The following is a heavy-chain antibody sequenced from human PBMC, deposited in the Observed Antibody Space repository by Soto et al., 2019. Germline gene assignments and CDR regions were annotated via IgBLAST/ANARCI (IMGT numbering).Heavy chain of an antibody. V-gene: IGHV1-18*01. CDR2: ISAYTDNI. Sequence: ASVKVACKASGYNYPSYGINWARPDTSKELEWLGWISAYTDNINYAQKLQGRGTMTTDTSTSTAHIELTRLRPHTTAPYYCPRVPGAAAGPPRPRFDYVGQGTLGTVST. J-gene: IGHJ4*02. CDR3: PRVPGAAAGPPRPRFDY. D-gene: IGHD6-13*01. CDR1: GYNYPSYG.